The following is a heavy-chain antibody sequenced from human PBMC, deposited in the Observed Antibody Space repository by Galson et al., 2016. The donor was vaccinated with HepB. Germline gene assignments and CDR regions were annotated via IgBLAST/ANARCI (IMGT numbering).Heavy chain of an antibody. CDR2: ITSSGATI. V-gene: IGHV3-48*03. J-gene: IGHJ6*02. D-gene: IGHD3-10*01. CDR3: ARNGVATYMVYGMDV. CDR1: RFTFNNYD. Sequence: SLRLSCAASRFTFNNYDMHWVRQAPGKGLEWISFITSSGATIFYADSVKGRFTISRDNAKNSLYRLMNSLRAEDTAVYYCARNGVATYMVYGMDVWGQGTTVTVSS.